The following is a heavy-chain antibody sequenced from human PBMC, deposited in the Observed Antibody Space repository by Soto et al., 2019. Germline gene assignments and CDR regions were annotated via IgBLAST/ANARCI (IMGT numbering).Heavy chain of an antibody. D-gene: IGHD2-2*01. CDR1: GFTFSDYY. CDR2: VSPRSSDI. CDR3: AIEVVRRARGDAFDL. V-gene: IGHV3-11*01. J-gene: IGHJ3*01. Sequence: QVQMVESGGGLVKPGGSLRLCCAASGFTFSDYYMTWIRQAPGKGLEWVSYVSPRSSDIYYADSVKGRFTISRDNARNSLYRQRNILRLGDTALYFCAIEVVRRARGDAFDLRGLGTMVTVSS.